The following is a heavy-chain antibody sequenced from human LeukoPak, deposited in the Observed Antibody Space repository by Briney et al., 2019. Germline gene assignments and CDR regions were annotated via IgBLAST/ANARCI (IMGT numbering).Heavy chain of an antibody. CDR1: GGSISSGGYS. D-gene: IGHD5-12*01. CDR3: ARVVGYGPDWFDP. V-gene: IGHV4-30-2*01. CDR2: IYHSGST. Sequence: SQTPSLTCAVSGGSISSGGYSWSWIRQPPGKGLEWIGYIYHSGSTYYNPSLKSRVTISVDRSKNQFSLKLSSVTAADTAVYYCARVVGYGPDWFDPWGQGTLVTVSS. J-gene: IGHJ5*02.